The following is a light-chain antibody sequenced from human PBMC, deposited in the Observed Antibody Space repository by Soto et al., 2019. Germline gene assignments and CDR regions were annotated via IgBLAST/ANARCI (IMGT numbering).Light chain of an antibody. V-gene: IGLV1-40*01. CDR3: QSYDRGLSSYV. Sequence: QSVLTQPPSMSGAPGQRVTLSCTGTSSNIGAGYDVNWYQQLPGTAPKLLIYGDTNRPSGVPDRFSGSKSGTSASLDISGLQTDDEADYYCQSYDRGLSSYVFGTGTKVTVL. CDR1: SSNIGAGYD. J-gene: IGLJ1*01. CDR2: GDT.